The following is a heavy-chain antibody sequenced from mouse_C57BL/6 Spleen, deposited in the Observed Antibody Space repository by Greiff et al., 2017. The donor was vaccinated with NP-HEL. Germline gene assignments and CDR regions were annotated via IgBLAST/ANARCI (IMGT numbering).Heavy chain of an antibody. Sequence: QVQLKESGAELARPGASVKMSCKASGYTFTSYTMHWVKQRPGQGLEWIGYINPSSGYTKYNQKFKDKATLTADKSSSTAYMQLSSLTSEDSAVYYCARGYGSSTGAMDYWGQGTSVTVSS. CDR2: INPSSGYT. CDR1: GYTFTSYT. V-gene: IGHV1-4*01. J-gene: IGHJ4*01. CDR3: ARGYGSSTGAMDY. D-gene: IGHD1-1*01.